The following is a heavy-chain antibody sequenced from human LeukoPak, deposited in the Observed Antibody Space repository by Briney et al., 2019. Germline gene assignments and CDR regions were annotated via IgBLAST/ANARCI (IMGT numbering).Heavy chain of an antibody. CDR1: GFTFSSYS. D-gene: IGHD3-10*01. Sequence: GGPLRLSCAASGFTFSSYSMNWVRQAPGKGLEWVSSISSSSSYIYYADSVKGRFTISRDNAKNSLYLQMNSLRAEDTAVYYCARGVRGVVAGVFDYWGQGTLVTVSS. V-gene: IGHV3-21*01. J-gene: IGHJ4*02. CDR3: ARGVRGVVAGVFDY. CDR2: ISSSSSYI.